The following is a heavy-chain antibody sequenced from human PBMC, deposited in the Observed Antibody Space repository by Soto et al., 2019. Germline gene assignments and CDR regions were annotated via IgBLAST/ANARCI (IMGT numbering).Heavy chain of an antibody. CDR3: ARENDYDFWSGYFAFDY. J-gene: IGHJ4*02. D-gene: IGHD3-3*01. Sequence: GGSLRLSCAASGFTFSSYSMNWVRQAPGKGLEWVSSISSSSSYIYYADSVKGRFTISRDNAKNSLYLQMNGLRAEDTAVYYCARENDYDFWSGYFAFDYWGQGTLVTVSS. CDR2: ISSSSSYI. V-gene: IGHV3-21*01. CDR1: GFTFSSYS.